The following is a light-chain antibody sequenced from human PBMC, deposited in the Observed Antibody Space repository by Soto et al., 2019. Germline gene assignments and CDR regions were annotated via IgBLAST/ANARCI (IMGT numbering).Light chain of an antibody. CDR3: QQYGSSPWT. J-gene: IGKJ1*01. CDR1: QSVSSSY. Sequence: EIVLTQSPGTLSLSPGERATLSCRASQSVSSSYLAWYQQKPGQAPRLLIYGASSRATGIPDRFSGSGSGTDVPLTISRLGPEDFAVYYCQQYGSSPWTFGQGTKVEIK. V-gene: IGKV3-20*01. CDR2: GAS.